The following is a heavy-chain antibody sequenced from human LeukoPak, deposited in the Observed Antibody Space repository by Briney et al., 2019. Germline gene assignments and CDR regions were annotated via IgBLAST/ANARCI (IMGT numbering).Heavy chain of an antibody. CDR1: GFTFSSYE. J-gene: IGHJ6*04. Sequence: GGSLRLSCAASGFTFSSYEMNWVRQAPGKGLEGVSYISSSGSTIYYADSVKGRFTISRDNAKNSLYLQMNSLGAEDTAVYYCAELGITMIGGVWGKGTTVTISS. CDR3: AELGITMIGGV. V-gene: IGHV3-48*03. CDR2: ISSSGSTI. D-gene: IGHD3-10*02.